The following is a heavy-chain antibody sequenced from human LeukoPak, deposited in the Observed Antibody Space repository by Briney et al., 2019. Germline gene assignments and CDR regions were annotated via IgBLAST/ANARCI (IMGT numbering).Heavy chain of an antibody. D-gene: IGHD3-22*01. CDR3: ARGSTYYYDSSGYDDAFDI. CDR2: MNPNSGNT. J-gene: IGHJ3*02. V-gene: IGHV1-8*01. Sequence: ASVKVXCKASGYTFTSYDINWVRQATGQGLEWMGWMNPNSGNTGYAQKFQGRVTMTRNTSISTAYMELSSLRSEDTAVYYCARGSTYYYDSSGYDDAFDIWGQGTMVTVSS. CDR1: GYTFTSYD.